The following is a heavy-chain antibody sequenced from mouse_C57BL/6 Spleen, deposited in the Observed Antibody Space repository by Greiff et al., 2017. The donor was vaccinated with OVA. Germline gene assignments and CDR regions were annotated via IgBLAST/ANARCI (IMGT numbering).Heavy chain of an antibody. CDR2: IHPNSGST. CDR1: GYTFTSYW. V-gene: IGHV1-64*01. J-gene: IGHJ3*01. D-gene: IGHD2-5*01. Sequence: QVQLQQPGAELVKPGASVKLSCKASGYTFTSYWMHCVKQRPGQGLEWIGMIHPNSGSTNYNEKFKSKATLTVDKSSSTAYMQLSSLTSEDSAVYYCARDGSNYEVSFAYWGQGTLVTVSA. CDR3: ARDGSNYEVSFAY.